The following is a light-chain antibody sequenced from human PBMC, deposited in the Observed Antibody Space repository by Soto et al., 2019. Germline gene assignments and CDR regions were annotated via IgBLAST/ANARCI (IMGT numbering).Light chain of an antibody. J-gene: IGLJ2*01. CDR2: EVA. V-gene: IGLV2-14*01. Sequence: QSALTQPASVSGSPGQSITISCTGTSSDIGGYNYVSWYQQHPGKAPKLIIYEVANRPSGVSNRFSGSKSDNTASLTISGLQAEDEADDYCSSYASTSTQLFGRGTKLTVL. CDR1: SSDIGGYNY. CDR3: SSYASTSTQL.